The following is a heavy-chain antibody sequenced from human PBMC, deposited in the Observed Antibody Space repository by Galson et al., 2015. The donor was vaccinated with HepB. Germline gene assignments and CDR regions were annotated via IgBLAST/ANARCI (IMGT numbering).Heavy chain of an antibody. CDR2: IYISGNT. V-gene: IGHV4-61*02. CDR3: VREVGGRMYANSPFGAFDV. D-gene: IGHD1-26*01. J-gene: IGHJ3*01. CDR1: GGSVGTGGYY. Sequence: TLSLTCTVSGGSVGTGGYYWSWIRQPAGKGLEWIGRIYISGNTSYNPSLKSRVTVSVDTSKNQLSLKLTSVTAADAAAYYCVREVGGRMYANSPFGAFDVWGQGTLVTVSS.